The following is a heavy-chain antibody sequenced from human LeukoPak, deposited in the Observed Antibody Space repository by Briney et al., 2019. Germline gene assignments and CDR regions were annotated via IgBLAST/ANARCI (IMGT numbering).Heavy chain of an antibody. D-gene: IGHD3-22*01. CDR1: GFTFSSYA. J-gene: IGHJ4*02. Sequence: GGSLRLSCAASGFTFSSYAMSWVRQAPGKGLEWVSATSSSGGSTYYADSVKGRFTISRDNSKNTLYLQMNSLRAEDTAIYYCAKLYYDTSGYTDYWGQGTLVTVSS. V-gene: IGHV3-23*01. CDR2: TSSSGGST. CDR3: AKLYYDTSGYTDY.